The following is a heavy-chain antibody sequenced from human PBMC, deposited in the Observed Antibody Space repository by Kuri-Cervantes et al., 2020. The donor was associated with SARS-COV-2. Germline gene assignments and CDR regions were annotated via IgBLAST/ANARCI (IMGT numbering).Heavy chain of an antibody. V-gene: IGHV4-38-2*02. CDR2: IYYTGRT. CDR1: GYSISSSYF. Sequence: SETLSLTCAVSGYSISSSYFWGWIRQPPGKGLEWIGTIYYTGRTYYNPSLKSRVTISIDTSKNHFSLNLPSVTAADTAMYYCVRDGTTAGYNWFDPWGQGTQVTVSS. CDR3: VRDGTTAGYNWFDP. J-gene: IGHJ5*02. D-gene: IGHD6-13*01.